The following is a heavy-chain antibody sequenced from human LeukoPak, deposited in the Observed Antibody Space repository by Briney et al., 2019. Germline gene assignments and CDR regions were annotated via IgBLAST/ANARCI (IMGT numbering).Heavy chain of an antibody. CDR3: AREIAAAGIGWFDP. CDR2: INHSGST. D-gene: IGHD6-13*01. Sequence: SETLSLTCAVYGGSFSGYYWSWIRQPPGKGLEWIGEINHSGSTNYNPTLKSRVTISVDTSKNQFSLRLSSVTAADTAVYYCAREIAAAGIGWFDPWGQGTLVTVSS. V-gene: IGHV4-34*01. CDR1: GGSFSGYY. J-gene: IGHJ5*02.